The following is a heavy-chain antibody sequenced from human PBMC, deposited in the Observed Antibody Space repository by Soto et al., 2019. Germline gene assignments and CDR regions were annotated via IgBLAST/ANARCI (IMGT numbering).Heavy chain of an antibody. CDR1: GYTFTSYG. Sequence: QVQLVQSGAEVKKPGASVKVSCKASGYTFTSYGISWVRQAPGQGLEWMGWISAYNGNTNYAQKLQGRVTMTTDTSTSTAYMXLRSLXXDDTAVYYCARVPLRYDYVWGRLPPAPGPQDAFDIWGQGTMVTVSS. D-gene: IGHD3-16*01. CDR2: ISAYNGNT. CDR3: ARVPLRYDYVWGRLPPAPGPQDAFDI. V-gene: IGHV1-18*01. J-gene: IGHJ3*02.